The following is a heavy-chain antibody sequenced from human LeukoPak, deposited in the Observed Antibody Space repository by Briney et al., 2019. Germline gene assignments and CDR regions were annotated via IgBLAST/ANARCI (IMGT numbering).Heavy chain of an antibody. J-gene: IGHJ4*02. Sequence: PSETPSLTCTVSDGSISLYSWSWIRQPPGKGLEWIGHLYNSGSKYNPSLESRVTISADTSKNQFSLKLTSVTAADTAVYYCARVSTHNFYGSGTYYGDFDYWGQGTLVTVSS. V-gene: IGHV4-59*01. CDR3: ARVSTHNFYGSGTYYGDFDY. CDR1: DGSISLYS. D-gene: IGHD3-10*01. CDR2: LYNSGS.